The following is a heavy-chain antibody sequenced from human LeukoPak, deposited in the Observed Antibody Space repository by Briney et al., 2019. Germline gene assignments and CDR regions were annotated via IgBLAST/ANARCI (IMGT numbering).Heavy chain of an antibody. V-gene: IGHV3-30-3*01. CDR2: ISYDGSNK. CDR1: GFPFSSYA. D-gene: IGHD3-16*01. Sequence: GGPLSLSCAASGFPFSSYAMHWVRQAPGKGLEWVAVISYDGSNKYYADSVKGRFTISRDNSKNTLYLQMNSLRAEDTAVYYCARDLHPFYWGYYFDYWGQGTLVTVSS. CDR3: ARDLHPFYWGYYFDY. J-gene: IGHJ4*02.